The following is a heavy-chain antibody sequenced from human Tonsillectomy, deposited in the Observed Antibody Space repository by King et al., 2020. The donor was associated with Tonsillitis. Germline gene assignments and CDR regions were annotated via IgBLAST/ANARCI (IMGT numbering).Heavy chain of an antibody. CDR1: GFTFSSYA. CDR3: ASIAVDDTLIYAFDI. Sequence: VQLVESGGDLIQPGGSLRLSCAAAGFTFSSYAMSWVRQAPGKVLEWVSVISGSGGSTYYADSVKGRFTISRDNSKNTLYLQMNSLRAEDTAAYYCASIAVDDTLIYAFDIWGQGTMVTVSS. V-gene: IGHV3-23*04. CDR2: ISGSGGST. D-gene: IGHD6-19*01. J-gene: IGHJ3*02.